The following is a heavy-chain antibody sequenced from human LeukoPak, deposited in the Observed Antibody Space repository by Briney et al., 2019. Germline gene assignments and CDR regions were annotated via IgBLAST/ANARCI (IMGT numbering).Heavy chain of an antibody. J-gene: IGHJ4*02. D-gene: IGHD2-2*01. CDR3: ARLNKIVVVPAAVDY. CDR2: IYYSGST. V-gene: IGHV4-39*01. Sequence: TSETLSLTCTVFGGSISSSSYYWGWIRQPPGKGLEWIGSIYYSGSTYYNPSLKSRVTISVDTSKNQFSLKLSSVTAADTAVYYCARLNKIVVVPAAVDYWGQGTLVTVSS. CDR1: GGSISSSSYY.